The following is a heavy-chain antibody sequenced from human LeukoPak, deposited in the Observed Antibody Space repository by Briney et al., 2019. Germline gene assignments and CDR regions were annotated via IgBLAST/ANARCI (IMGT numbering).Heavy chain of an antibody. CDR1: GFTFSSYA. D-gene: IGHD5-12*01. J-gene: IGHJ3*02. V-gene: IGHV3-48*01. CDR3: ARDRDIVATIGDAFDI. Sequence: PGGSLRLSCAASGFTFSSYAMSWVRQAPGKGLEWVSYISSSSSTIYYADSVKGRFTISRDNAKNSLYLQMNSLRAEDTAVYYCARDRDIVATIGDAFDIWGQGTMVTVSS. CDR2: ISSSSSTI.